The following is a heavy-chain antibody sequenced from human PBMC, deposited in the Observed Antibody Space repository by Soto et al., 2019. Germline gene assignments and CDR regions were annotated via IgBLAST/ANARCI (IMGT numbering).Heavy chain of an antibody. Sequence: GSLRLSCAASVFTLSSYAMAWVRQAPGKGLDWVSVISGSGDSTDYADSVKGRFTISRDNSKNTLYLQMNSLRVDDTAVYYCAKGVCSSTTCPLYGMDVWGQGTTVPVSS. CDR3: AKGVCSSTTCPLYGMDV. CDR1: VFTLSSYA. D-gene: IGHD2-2*01. J-gene: IGHJ6*02. CDR2: ISGSGDST. V-gene: IGHV3-23*01.